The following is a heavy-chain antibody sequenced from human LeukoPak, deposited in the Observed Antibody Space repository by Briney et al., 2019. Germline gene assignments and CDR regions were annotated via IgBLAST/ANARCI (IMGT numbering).Heavy chain of an antibody. CDR2: IYYSGST. CDR1: GGSISSYY. CDR3: ALYTYGGAYFDY. V-gene: IGHV4-59*12. J-gene: IGHJ4*02. Sequence: SETLSLTCTVSGGSISSYYWSWIRQPPGKGLEWIGYIYYSGSTNYNPSLKSRVTISVDTSKNQFSLKLSSVTAADTAVYYCALYTYGGAYFDYWGRGTLVTVSS. D-gene: IGHD5-18*01.